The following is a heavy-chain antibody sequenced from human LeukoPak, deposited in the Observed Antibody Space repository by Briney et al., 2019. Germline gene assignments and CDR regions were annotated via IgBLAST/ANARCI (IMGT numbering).Heavy chain of an antibody. CDR1: GYTFTSYG. D-gene: IGHD6-13*01. CDR2: INTNTGNP. V-gene: IGHV7-4-1*02. J-gene: IGHJ3*02. CDR3: ARGRIAAADPDAFDI. Sequence: RASVTVSCKASGYTFTSYGISWVRQAPGQGLEWMGWINTNTGNPTYAQGFTGRFVFSLDTSVSTAYLQISSLKAEDTAVYYCARGRIAAADPDAFDIWGQGTMVTVSS.